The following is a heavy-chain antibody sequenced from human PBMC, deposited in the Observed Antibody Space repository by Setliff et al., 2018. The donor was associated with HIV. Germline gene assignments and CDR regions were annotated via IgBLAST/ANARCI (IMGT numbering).Heavy chain of an antibody. Sequence: SVKVSCKASGGTFSSYAISWVRQAPGQGLEWMGGIIPILGIANYAQKFQGRVTITADKSTRTAYLELSSLRSDDSAVYFCAKEQEIGSYLDPWGQGTLVTVSS. J-gene: IGHJ5*02. D-gene: IGHD2-2*02. V-gene: IGHV1-69*10. CDR1: GGTFSSYA. CDR2: IIPILGIA. CDR3: AKEQEIGSYLDP.